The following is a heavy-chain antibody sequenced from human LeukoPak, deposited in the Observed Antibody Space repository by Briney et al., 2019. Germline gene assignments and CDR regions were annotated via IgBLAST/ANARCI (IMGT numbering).Heavy chain of an antibody. V-gene: IGHV1-18*01. Sequence: ASVKVSCKASGYTFTSYGISWVRQAPGQGLEWMGWISAYNGNTNYAQKLQGRVTMTTDTSTSTAYMELRGLRSDDTAVYYCARNARRATDLDYWGQGTLVTVSS. CDR2: ISAYNGNT. CDR1: GYTFTSYG. CDR3: ARNARRATDLDY. D-gene: IGHD5-24*01. J-gene: IGHJ4*02.